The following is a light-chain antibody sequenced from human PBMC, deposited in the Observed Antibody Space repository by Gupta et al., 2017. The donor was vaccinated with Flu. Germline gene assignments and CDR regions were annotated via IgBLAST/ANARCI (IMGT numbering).Light chain of an antibody. Sequence: SPVTVSLSPGERATLSCRASQGVRYYLSWYQQKPGQAPRLLIYDASNRASGVPARFTGSGSGTDFTLTISSLEPEDFAVYYCLQRSSWVTFGGGTKVEMK. V-gene: IGKV3-11*01. CDR2: DAS. J-gene: IGKJ4*01. CDR1: QGVRYY. CDR3: LQRSSWVT.